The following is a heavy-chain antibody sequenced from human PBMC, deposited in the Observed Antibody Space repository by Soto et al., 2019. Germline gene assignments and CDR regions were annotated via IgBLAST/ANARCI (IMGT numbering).Heavy chain of an antibody. CDR1: ENTFSTYS. V-gene: IGHV1-46*03. D-gene: IGHD6-13*01. J-gene: IGHJ3*02. CDR2: INPTTTTT. Sequence: ASVKVYCKASENTFSTYSLHWVRQAPGQGLEWMGVINPTTTTTTDAQKFQGRVTMTRDTSTSTVFLELSSLRSGDTAVYFCARDLYSTSWYVRAFDMWGQGTMVTVSS. CDR3: ARDLYSTSWYVRAFDM.